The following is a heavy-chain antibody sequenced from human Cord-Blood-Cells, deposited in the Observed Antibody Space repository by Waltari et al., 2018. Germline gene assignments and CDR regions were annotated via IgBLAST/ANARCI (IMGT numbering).Heavy chain of an antibody. J-gene: IGHJ3*02. CDR1: GYTFTSYA. Sequence: QVQLVQSGAEVKKPGASVKVSCKASGYTFTSYAMHWVRQAPGQRLEWMGWINAGNGNTKYSQEFQGRVTITRDTSASTAYMELSSLRSEDTVVYYCAREYSSSSAFDIWGQGTMVTVSS. CDR3: AREYSSSSAFDI. CDR2: INAGNGNT. D-gene: IGHD6-6*01. V-gene: IGHV1-3*01.